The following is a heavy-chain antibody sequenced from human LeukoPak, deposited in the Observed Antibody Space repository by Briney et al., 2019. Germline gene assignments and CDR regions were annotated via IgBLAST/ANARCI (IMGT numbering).Heavy chain of an antibody. Sequence: GGSLRLSCAASGFTFSSYAMSWVRQAPGKGLEWVANIKQDGSEKYYVDSVKGRFTISRDNAKNSLYLQMNSLRAEDTAVYYCAKDAYYYYYGMDVWGQGTTVTVSS. CDR1: GFTFSSYA. CDR2: IKQDGSEK. J-gene: IGHJ6*02. V-gene: IGHV3-7*01. CDR3: AKDAYYYYYGMDV.